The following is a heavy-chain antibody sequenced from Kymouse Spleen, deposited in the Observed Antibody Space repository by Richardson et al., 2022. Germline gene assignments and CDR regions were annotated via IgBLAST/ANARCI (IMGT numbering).Heavy chain of an antibody. V-gene: IGHV3-30*18. J-gene: IGHJ4*02. CDR1: GFTFSSYG. Sequence: QVQLVESGGGVVQPGRSLRLSCAASGFTFSSYGMHWVRQAPGKGLEWVAVISYDGSNKYYADSVKGRFTISRDNSKNTLYLQMNSLRAEDTAVYYCAKERNVALDYWGQGTLVTVSS. CDR2: ISYDGSNK. D-gene: IGHD1-1*01,IGHD1-14*01,IGHD1-20*01. CDR3: AKERNVALDY.